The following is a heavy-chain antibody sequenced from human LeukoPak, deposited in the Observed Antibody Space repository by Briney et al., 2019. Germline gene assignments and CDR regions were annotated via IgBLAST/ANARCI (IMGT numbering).Heavy chain of an antibody. J-gene: IGHJ4*02. D-gene: IGHD3-10*01. CDR3: LRDLIR. V-gene: IGHV3-74*01. CDR2: ISTDGRST. Sequence: PGGSLRLSCVASGFTFSTYWMHWVRQPPGKGLVWLSRISTDGRSTYYADSVKGRFTISRDNARNTLYPQMNSLRAEDTAVYYCLRDLIRGDQGTLVTVSS. CDR1: GFTFSTYW.